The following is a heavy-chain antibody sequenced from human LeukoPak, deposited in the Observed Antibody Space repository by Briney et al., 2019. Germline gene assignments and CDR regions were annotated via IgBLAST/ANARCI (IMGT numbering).Heavy chain of an antibody. D-gene: IGHD6-19*01. CDR1: GYTFTDYY. V-gene: IGHV1-2*02. CDR3: AIGYSSGWYQFDY. CDR2: INPNSGGT. Sequence: ASVKVSCKASGYTFTDYYMHWVRQAPGQGLEGMGWINPNSGGTNYAQKFQGRVTMTRDTSISTAYMELSRLRSDDTAVYYCAIGYSSGWYQFDYWGQGTLVTVSS. J-gene: IGHJ4*02.